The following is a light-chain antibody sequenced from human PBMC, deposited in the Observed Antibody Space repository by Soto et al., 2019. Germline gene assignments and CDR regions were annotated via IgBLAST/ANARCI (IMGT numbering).Light chain of an antibody. V-gene: IGKV1-39*01. CDR1: QNIDNF. CDR3: QQSFKAPT. J-gene: IGKJ1*01. CDR2: AAS. Sequence: DIQMTQSPSSLSASVGDRVTITCRARQNIDNFLNWYQQKPGEAPKLLIFAASTLHSGVPSRFSGSGSGTDFTLTISSLQPEDFATYACQQSFKAPTFGQGTKVQI.